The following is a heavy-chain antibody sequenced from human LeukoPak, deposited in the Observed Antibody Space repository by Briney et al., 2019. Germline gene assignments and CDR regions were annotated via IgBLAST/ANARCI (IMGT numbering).Heavy chain of an antibody. V-gene: IGHV4-59*08. D-gene: IGHD2-21*02. CDR1: GGSISSYY. Sequence: PSETLSLTCTVSGGSISSYYWSWIRQPPGKGLEWIGYIYYSGSTNYNPSLKSRVTIPVDTSKNQFSLKLSSVTAADTAVYYCARLDTAYYYYYGMDVWGQGTTVTVSS. CDR3: ARLDTAYYYYYGMDV. J-gene: IGHJ6*02. CDR2: IYYSGST.